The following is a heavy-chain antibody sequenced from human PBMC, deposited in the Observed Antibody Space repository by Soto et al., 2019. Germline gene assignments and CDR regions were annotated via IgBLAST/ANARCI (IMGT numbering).Heavy chain of an antibody. CDR3: ARGRDYDFWSGPNFDY. Sequence: ASVKVSCKASGYTFTSYAMHWVRQAPGQRLEWMGWINAGNGNTKYSQKFQGRVTITRDTSASTAYMELSSLRSEDTAVYYCARGRDYDFWSGPNFDYWGQGTLVTVSS. D-gene: IGHD3-3*01. J-gene: IGHJ4*02. CDR2: INAGNGNT. CDR1: GYTFTSYA. V-gene: IGHV1-3*01.